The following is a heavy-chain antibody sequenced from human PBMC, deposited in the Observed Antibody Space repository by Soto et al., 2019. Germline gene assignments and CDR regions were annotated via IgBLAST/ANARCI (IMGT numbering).Heavy chain of an antibody. CDR3: ARAGWYRFDY. Sequence: EVQLVESGGDLVQPGGSLRLSCAASGFTFGSYWMHWVRQAPGKGLVWVSRINSDGSTTNYGDSVKGRFTISRDNAKSKLYLQMNSLRAEDTAVYYCARAGWYRFDYWGQGTLLTVSS. V-gene: IGHV3-74*01. CDR1: GFTFGSYW. CDR2: INSDGSTT. J-gene: IGHJ4*02. D-gene: IGHD2-15*01.